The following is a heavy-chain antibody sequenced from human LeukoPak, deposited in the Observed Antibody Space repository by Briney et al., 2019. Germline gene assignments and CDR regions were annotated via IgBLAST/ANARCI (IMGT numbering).Heavy chain of an antibody. CDR3: AREVDTSMAYYFDC. D-gene: IGHD5-18*01. V-gene: IGHV1-18*01. J-gene: IGHJ4*02. CDR2: ISAYNGNT. CDR1: GYTFTSYG. Sequence: ASVKVSCKASGYTFTSYGISWVRQAPGQGLEWMGWISAYNGNTNYAQRVQGRVTMTTDTSTSTAYMELRSLRSDDTAVYYCAREVDTSMAYYFDCWGQGTLVTVSS.